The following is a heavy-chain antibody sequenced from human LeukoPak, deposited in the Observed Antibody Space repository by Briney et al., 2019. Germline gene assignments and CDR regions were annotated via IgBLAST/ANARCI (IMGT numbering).Heavy chain of an antibody. V-gene: IGHV3-21*01. D-gene: IGHD3-3*01. CDR1: GFTFSRYR. CDR2: ISINSNYI. CDR3: SSCARSGVAERDAFES. J-gene: IGHJ3*02. Sequence: GGSLRVSCAPSGFTFSRYRMNWVRQAPGEGLEWVSSISINSNYIYYTDSLKGRFTISRDNAKNSLYLHMNSLRAEGTARDYFSSCARSGVAERDAFESWGQGTMVTVSS.